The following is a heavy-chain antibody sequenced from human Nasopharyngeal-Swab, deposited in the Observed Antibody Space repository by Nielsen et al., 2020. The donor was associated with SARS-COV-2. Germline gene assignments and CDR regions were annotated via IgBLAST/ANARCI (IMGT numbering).Heavy chain of an antibody. Sequence: ASVKVSCKASGYTFNTYYMHWVRQVPGQGLEWMGWINPNSGGTNYAQKFQGWVTMTRDTSISTAYMELSRLRSDDTAVYYCARDLVYSYYYYGMDVWGQGTTVTVSS. V-gene: IGHV1-2*04. J-gene: IGHJ6*02. CDR2: INPNSGGT. D-gene: IGHD2-15*01. CDR3: ARDLVYSYYYYGMDV. CDR1: GYTFNTYY.